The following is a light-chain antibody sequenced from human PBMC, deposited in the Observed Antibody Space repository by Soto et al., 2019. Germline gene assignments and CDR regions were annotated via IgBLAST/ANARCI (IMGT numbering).Light chain of an antibody. J-gene: IGKJ5*01. CDR1: QSISSW. CDR2: KES. V-gene: IGKV1-5*03. Sequence: DIPMTQSPSTLSASVGDRVTITCRASQSISSWLAWYQQKPGKAPKLLIYKESSLESGVPSRFSGSGSGTAFTLTISSLQPDDFATYYCQQYNSYPISFGQGTRLEIK. CDR3: QQYNSYPIS.